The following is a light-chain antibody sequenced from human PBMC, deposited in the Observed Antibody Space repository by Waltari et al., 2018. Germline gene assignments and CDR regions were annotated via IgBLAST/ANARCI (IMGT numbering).Light chain of an antibody. CDR2: EVT. J-gene: IGLJ3*02. Sequence: QSALTQTPSASGSPGQSVTISCTGTSSDVGGYNYVSWYQQYPGEATKLAIYEVTTGPSGVPERFAGSKAGNTASLSVSGVQSENEADYYCNSYEGSDTWVYGGGTKGTVL. CDR1: SSDVGGYNY. V-gene: IGLV2-8*01. CDR3: NSYEGSDTWV.